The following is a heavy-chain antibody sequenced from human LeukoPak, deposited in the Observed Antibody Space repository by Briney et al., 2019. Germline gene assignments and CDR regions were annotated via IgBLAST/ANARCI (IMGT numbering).Heavy chain of an antibody. CDR1: GESFNDYY. CDR2: IIHSGGT. D-gene: IGHD6-6*01. J-gene: IGHJ6*02. CDR3: ARGQVKIPRLDPRRSSYFYGLDV. Sequence: PSETLSLTCAVSGESFNDYYWNWIRQPPGKGLEWIGEIIHSGGTNYNPSLKSRVTLSVDSSKKQFSLKMTPVTAADTAAYYCARGQVKIPRLDPRRSSYFYGLDVWGLGTTVTVSS. V-gene: IGHV4-34*01.